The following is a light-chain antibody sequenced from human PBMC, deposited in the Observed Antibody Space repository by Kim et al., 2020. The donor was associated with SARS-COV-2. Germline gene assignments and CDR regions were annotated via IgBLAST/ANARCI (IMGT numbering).Light chain of an antibody. Sequence: QSVLTQPPSASGTPGQRVTISCSGSSSNIGTNTVNWYQHLPGTAAKLLIYSSNPRPSWVLDRFSASKSGTSASLAISGLPSVDESDYYCAAWDDSLNALFGRGTQLTVL. J-gene: IGLJ2*01. CDR2: SSN. CDR3: AAWDDSLNAL. V-gene: IGLV1-44*01. CDR1: SSNIGTNT.